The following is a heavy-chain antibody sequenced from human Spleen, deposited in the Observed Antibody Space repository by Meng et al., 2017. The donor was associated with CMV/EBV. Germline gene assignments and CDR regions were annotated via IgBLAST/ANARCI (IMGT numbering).Heavy chain of an antibody. Sequence: FTFSRYAIHWVRQAPGKGLEWVAIISYDGSNEYYADSVKGRFTISRDNSKNTLYLQMNSLRAEDTAVYYCVRDAIIAARPAESPPDYWGQGTLVTVSS. CDR3: VRDAIIAARPAESPPDY. J-gene: IGHJ4*02. D-gene: IGHD6-6*01. CDR2: ISYDGSNE. V-gene: IGHV3-30*04. CDR1: FTFSRYA.